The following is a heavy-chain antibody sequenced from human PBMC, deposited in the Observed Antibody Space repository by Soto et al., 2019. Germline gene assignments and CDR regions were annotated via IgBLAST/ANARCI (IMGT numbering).Heavy chain of an antibody. CDR1: GGSISRSGYY. V-gene: IGHV4-31*11. CDR2: IYYSGST. J-gene: IGHJ4*02. CDR3: ARVLGYCSGTNCYPDY. Sequence: PSETLSLTCAVSGGSISRSGYYWSWIRQHPGKGLEWIGYIYYSGSTYYNPSLKSRVIISADTSKNQFSLKLSSVTAADTAVYYCARVLGYCSGTNCYPDYWGRGTLVTVSS. D-gene: IGHD2-15*01.